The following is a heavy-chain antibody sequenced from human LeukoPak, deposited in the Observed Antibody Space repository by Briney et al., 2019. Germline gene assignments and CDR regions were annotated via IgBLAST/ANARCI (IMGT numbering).Heavy chain of an antibody. CDR3: ARDVAITMVRGALDYYYYYYMDV. D-gene: IGHD3-10*01. Sequence: PSETLSLTCAVYGASFSDYYWSFIRQPPGKGLEWIGEIHHSGNTNYNPSLKSRVTMSVDTSKNQFSLKLSSVTAADTAVYYCARDVAITMVRGALDYYYYYYMDVWGKGTTVTISS. CDR2: IHHSGNT. V-gene: IGHV4-34*01. CDR1: GASFSDYY. J-gene: IGHJ6*03.